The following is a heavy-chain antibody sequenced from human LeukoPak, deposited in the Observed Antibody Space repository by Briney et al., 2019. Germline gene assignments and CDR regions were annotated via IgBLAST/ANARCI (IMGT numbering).Heavy chain of an antibody. CDR3: ARKTDHQTGGDY. CDR2: MWGDGTNK. V-gene: IGHV3-33*01. D-gene: IGHD1-1*01. J-gene: IGHJ4*02. Sequence: GRSLRLSCVVSGFTFSSYTMQWVRQAPGKGLDWVALMWGDGTNKYYADSVKGRFTISRDNSKNTLYLQMNSLRAEDTAVYYCARKTDHQTGGDYWGQGTLVTVSS. CDR1: GFTFSSYT.